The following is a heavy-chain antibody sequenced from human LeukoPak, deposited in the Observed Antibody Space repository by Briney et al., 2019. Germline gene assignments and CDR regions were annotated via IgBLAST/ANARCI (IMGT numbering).Heavy chain of an antibody. J-gene: IGHJ6*02. CDR3: ARIYCSSTSCYPNYYGMDV. CDR2: IWYDGSNK. V-gene: IGHV3-33*01. D-gene: IGHD2-2*01. Sequence: GGSLRLSRAASGFTFSSYGMHWVRQAPGKGLEWVAVIWYDGSNKYYADSVKGRFTISRDNSKNTLYLQMNSLRAEDTAVYYCARIYCSSTSCYPNYYGMDVWGQGTTVTVSS. CDR1: GFTFSSYG.